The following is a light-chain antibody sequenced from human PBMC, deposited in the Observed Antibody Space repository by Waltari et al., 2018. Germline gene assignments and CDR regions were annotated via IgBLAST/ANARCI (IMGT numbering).Light chain of an antibody. V-gene: IGLV2-11*01. Sequence: QSALTQPRSVSGSPGQSVHIPCTGTSNDVGGYHYVSWYQQHPDKAPKLIIYDINKRPSGVPDRFSGSKSGNTASLTISGLQAEDEADYYCCSYVGSNTYWVFGGGTKLTVL. CDR1: SNDVGGYHY. J-gene: IGLJ3*02. CDR3: CSYVGSNTYWV. CDR2: DIN.